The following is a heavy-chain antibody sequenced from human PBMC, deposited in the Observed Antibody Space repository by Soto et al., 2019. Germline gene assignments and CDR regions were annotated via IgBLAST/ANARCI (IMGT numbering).Heavy chain of an antibody. CDR2: INHSGST. D-gene: IGHD2-15*01. J-gene: IGHJ6*02. CDR1: GGSFSGYY. V-gene: IGHV4-34*01. Sequence: SETLSLTCAVYGGSFSGYYWSWIRQPPGKGLEWIGEINHSGSTNYNPSLKSRVTISVDTSKNQFPLKLSSVTAADTAVYYCARGICSGGSCYSRARRYYGMDVWGQGTTVTVSS. CDR3: ARGICSGGSCYSRARRYYGMDV.